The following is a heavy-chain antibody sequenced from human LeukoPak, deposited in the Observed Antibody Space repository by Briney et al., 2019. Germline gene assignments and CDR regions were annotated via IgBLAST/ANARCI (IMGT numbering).Heavy chain of an antibody. CDR2: IRYDGSNK. CDR1: GFTFSSYG. J-gene: IGHJ5*02. Sequence: GGSLRLSCAASGFTFSSYGMHWVRQAPGKGLGWGAFIRYDGSNKYFADSVKGRFTISRDNSKNTLFLQMNSLRAEDTAVYYCARSWEGLWFGGPDFDPWGQGTLVTVSS. D-gene: IGHD3-10*01. CDR3: ARSWEGLWFGGPDFDP. V-gene: IGHV3-30*02.